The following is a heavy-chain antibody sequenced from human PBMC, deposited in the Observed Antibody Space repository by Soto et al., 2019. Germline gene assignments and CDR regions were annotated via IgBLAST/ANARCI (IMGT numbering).Heavy chain of an antibody. D-gene: IGHD6-13*01. V-gene: IGHV5-10-1*01. CDR1: GYSFTSYW. CDR2: IDPSDSYT. CDR3: ARLQAAAGDNDLTFDY. J-gene: IGHJ4*02. Sequence: EVQLVQSGAEVKKPGESLRISCKGSGYSFTSYWISWVRQMPGKGLEWMGRIDPSDSYTNYSPSFQGHVTISADKSISTAYLQWSSPKASDTDMYYCARLQAAAGDNDLTFDYWGQGTLVTVSS.